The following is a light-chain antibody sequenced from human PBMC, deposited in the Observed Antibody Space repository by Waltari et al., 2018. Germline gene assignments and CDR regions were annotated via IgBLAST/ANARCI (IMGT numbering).Light chain of an antibody. Sequence: SYVLTQPPSVSVAPGKTARITCGGNNIGSKSVHWYQQKPGQAPVLVVYDDSDRPSGSPERFSGSNSGNTATLTISRVEAGDEADYYCQGWDSSSDHWVFGGGTKLTVL. V-gene: IGLV3-21*03. CDR3: QGWDSSSDHWV. CDR1: NIGSKS. CDR2: DDS. J-gene: IGLJ3*02.